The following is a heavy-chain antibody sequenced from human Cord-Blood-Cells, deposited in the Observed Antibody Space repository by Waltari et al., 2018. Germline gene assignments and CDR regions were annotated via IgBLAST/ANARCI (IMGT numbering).Heavy chain of an antibody. CDR3: ARPGSGSYYGYFQH. J-gene: IGHJ1*01. V-gene: IGHV4-39*01. CDR1: GGSISSSSYY. Sequence: QLQLQESGPGLVKPSETLSLTCTVSGGSISSSSYYWGWLRQPPGKGLEWIGSIYYSGSTYYNPSLKSRVTISVDTSKNQFSLKLSSVTAADTAVYYCARPGSGSYYGYFQHWGQGTLVTVSS. D-gene: IGHD1-26*01. CDR2: IYYSGST.